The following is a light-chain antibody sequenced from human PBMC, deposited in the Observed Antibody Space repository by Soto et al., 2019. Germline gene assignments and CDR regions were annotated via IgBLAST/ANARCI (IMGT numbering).Light chain of an antibody. CDR1: QSIGNY. CDR2: RAS. Sequence: DIPMTQSPSTLSASVGGRVTITCRASQSIGNYLAWYQQQSGKAPKLLIYRASSLQSGVPSRFSGSGSGTEFTLTISSLQPDDFATYYCQHYKSYPFTFGPGTQVDIK. CDR3: QHYKSYPFT. J-gene: IGKJ3*01. V-gene: IGKV1-5*03.